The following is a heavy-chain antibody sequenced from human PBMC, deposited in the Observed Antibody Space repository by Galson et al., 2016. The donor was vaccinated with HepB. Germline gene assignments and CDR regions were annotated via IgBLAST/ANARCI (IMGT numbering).Heavy chain of an antibody. CDR1: GGSIGHYY. J-gene: IGHJ4*02. CDR3: AREDTLTVHFDL. V-gene: IGHV4-59*01. Sequence: ETLSLTCTVSGGSIGHYYWSWIRQPPGKGLEWIGYIHYDGTTNYNPSLKSRVTISVDTSKNQFSLKLRSLTAADTAFYYCAREDTLTVHFDLWGQGTLVTVSS. CDR2: IHYDGTT. D-gene: IGHD5-18*01.